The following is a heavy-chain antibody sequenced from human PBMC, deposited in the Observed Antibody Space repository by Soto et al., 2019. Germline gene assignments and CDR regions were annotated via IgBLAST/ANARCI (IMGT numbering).Heavy chain of an antibody. D-gene: IGHD5-12*01. CDR1: GFTFSSYS. Sequence: EVQLVESGGGLVKPGGSLRLSCAASGFTFSSYSMNWVRQSPGKGLEWVSSISSSSRYIYYADSVKGRFTISRDNAKNSLYLQMNSLRAEDTAVYYCARDIYCGYEHWFDPWGQGTLVTVSS. V-gene: IGHV3-21*01. CDR2: ISSSSRYI. CDR3: ARDIYCGYEHWFDP. J-gene: IGHJ5*02.